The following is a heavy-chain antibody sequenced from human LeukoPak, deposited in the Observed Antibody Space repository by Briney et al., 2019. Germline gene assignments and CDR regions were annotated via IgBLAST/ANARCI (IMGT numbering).Heavy chain of an antibody. V-gene: IGHV2-5*02. CDR3: AHTRGISGWSQGYFDY. CDR1: GFSLSTSGVG. Sequence: SGHTLVNPTQTLTLTCTFSGFSLSTSGVGVGWIRQPPGKALEWLALIYWDDDKRYSPSLKSRLTITKDTSKNQMVLTMTNMDPGDTATYYCAHTRGISGWSQGYFDYWGQGTLVTVSS. D-gene: IGHD6-19*01. J-gene: IGHJ4*02. CDR2: IYWDDDK.